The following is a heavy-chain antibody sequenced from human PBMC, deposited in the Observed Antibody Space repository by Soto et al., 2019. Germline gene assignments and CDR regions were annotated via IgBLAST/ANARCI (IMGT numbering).Heavy chain of an antibody. V-gene: IGHV3-30*18. Sequence: QVQLVESGGGVVQPGRSLRLSCAASGFTFSSYGMHWVRQAPGKGLEWVAVISYDGSNKYYADSVKGRFTISRDNSKIMLYLQMNSLRAEDTAVYYCAKDLGHITIFGVVAVYGMDVWGQGPTVTVSS. D-gene: IGHD3-3*01. CDR2: ISYDGSNK. J-gene: IGHJ6*02. CDR1: GFTFSSYG. CDR3: AKDLGHITIFGVVAVYGMDV.